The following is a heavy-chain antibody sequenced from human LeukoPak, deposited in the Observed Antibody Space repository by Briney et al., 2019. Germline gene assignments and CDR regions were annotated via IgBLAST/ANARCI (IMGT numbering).Heavy chain of an antibody. D-gene: IGHD1/OR15-1a*01. CDR1: GFTFSSYS. Sequence: GGSLRLSCAASGFTFSSYSMNWVRQAPGKGLEWVSYISSSSTIYYADSVKGRFTISRDNAKNSLYLQMNSLRAEDTAVYYCAREVTGTLLSWSQGTLVTVSS. CDR2: ISSSSTI. CDR3: AREVTGTLLS. J-gene: IGHJ5*02. V-gene: IGHV3-48*04.